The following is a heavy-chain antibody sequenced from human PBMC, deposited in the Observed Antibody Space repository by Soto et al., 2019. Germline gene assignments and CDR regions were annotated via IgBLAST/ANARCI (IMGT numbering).Heavy chain of an antibody. CDR2: ISYDGSNK. J-gene: IGHJ4*02. CDR3: AKDRVRGSGGSPPRLGYLFDY. D-gene: IGHD2-15*01. V-gene: IGHV3-30*18. CDR1: GFTFSSYG. Sequence: GSLRLSCAASGFTFSSYGMHWVRQAPGKGLEWVAVISYDGSNKYYADSVKGRFTISRDNSKNTLYLQMNSLRAEDTAVYYCAKDRVRGSGGSPPRLGYLFDYWGQGTLVTVSS.